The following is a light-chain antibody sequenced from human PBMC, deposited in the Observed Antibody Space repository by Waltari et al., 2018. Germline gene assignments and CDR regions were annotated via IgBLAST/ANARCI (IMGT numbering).Light chain of an antibody. Sequence: DIQMTQSPSTLSASVGDRVTIPCRASQSITNWLTWYQQKPGKAPKLLIYRASNLESGVPSRCSRSGSGTEFTLTICSLQPDDFATYDCQQYDNYWTFGEGAKVE. J-gene: IGKJ4*02. CDR2: RAS. V-gene: IGKV1-5*03. CDR3: QQYDNYWT. CDR1: QSITNW.